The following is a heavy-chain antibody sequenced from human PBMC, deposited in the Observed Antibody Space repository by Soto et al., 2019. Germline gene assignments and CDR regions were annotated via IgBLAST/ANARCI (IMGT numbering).Heavy chain of an antibody. CDR1: GFIFSKEW. CDR3: TTDTWN. Sequence: EVQLVESGGGLVKPGESLRLSCAASGFIFSKEWMTWVRQAPGKGLEWVGRIKHKADGGTIDYAATVKGRFTISRDDSVNMVYLQMNSLKTEDTARYFCTTDTWNWGQGTLVTVSS. D-gene: IGHD1-1*01. CDR2: IKHKADGGTI. V-gene: IGHV3-15*01. J-gene: IGHJ4*02.